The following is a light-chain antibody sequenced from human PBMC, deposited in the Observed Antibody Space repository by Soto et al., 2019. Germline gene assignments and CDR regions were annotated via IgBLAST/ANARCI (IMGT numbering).Light chain of an antibody. CDR2: GAS. J-gene: IGKJ1*01. Sequence: EMVLTQSPGTLSLSPGERATLSCRASQSVSSSYLAWYQQKPGQAPRLLIYGASSRATGIPDRSSGSGSGTDFTLTISRLEPEDFAVYYCQQYGSSPKTFGQGT. V-gene: IGKV3-20*01. CDR3: QQYGSSPKT. CDR1: QSVSSSY.